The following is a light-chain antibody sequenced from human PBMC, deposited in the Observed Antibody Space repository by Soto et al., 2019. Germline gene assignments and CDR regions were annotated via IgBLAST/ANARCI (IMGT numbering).Light chain of an antibody. CDR1: QTISSW. CDR3: LQRSNWPWT. J-gene: IGKJ1*01. CDR2: KAS. Sequence: DIQMTQSPSTLSGSVGYRVTITCRASQTISSWLAWYQQKPGKAPKLLIYKASTLKSGVPSRFSGSGSGTDFTLTISSLEPEDFAVYYCLQRSNWPWTFGQGTTVDIK. V-gene: IGKV1-5*03.